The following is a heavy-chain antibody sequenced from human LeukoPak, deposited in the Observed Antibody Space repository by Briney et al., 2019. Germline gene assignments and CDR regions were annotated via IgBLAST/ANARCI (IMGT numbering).Heavy chain of an antibody. D-gene: IGHD6-13*01. Sequence: SETLSLTCAVYGGSFSGYYWSRIRQPPGKGLEWIGEINHSGSTNYNPSLKSRVTISVDTSKNQFSLKLSSVTAADTAVYYCATAAGRSRPNWFDPWGQGTLVTVSS. CDR2: INHSGST. V-gene: IGHV4-34*01. CDR1: GGSFSGYY. J-gene: IGHJ5*02. CDR3: ATAAGRSRPNWFDP.